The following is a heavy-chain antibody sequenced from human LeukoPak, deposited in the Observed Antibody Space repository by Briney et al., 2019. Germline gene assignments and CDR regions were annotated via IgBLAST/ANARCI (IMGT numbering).Heavy chain of an antibody. CDR1: GGTFSSYA. CDR2: IIPIFGTA. CDR3: ARGETGNA. Sequence: GASVKVSCKASGGTFSSYAISWVRQAPGQGLGWMGGIIPIFGTANYAQKFQGRVTMTRNTSISTAYMELSSLRSEDTAVYYCARGETGNAWGQGTLVTVSS. J-gene: IGHJ5*02. V-gene: IGHV1-69*05. D-gene: IGHD3-9*01.